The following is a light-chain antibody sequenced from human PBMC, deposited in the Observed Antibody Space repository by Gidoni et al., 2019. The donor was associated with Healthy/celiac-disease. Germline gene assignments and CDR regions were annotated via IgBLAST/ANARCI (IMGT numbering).Light chain of an antibody. V-gene: IGKV4-1*01. CDR2: WAS. J-gene: IGKJ4*01. Sequence: DIVMTHSPHSLAVSLGERATINCKSSQSVLYRSNNKNYLAWYQQKPGQPPKLLIYWASTRESGVPDRLSGSGSGTDFTLTIKSLQAEDVAVYYWQQYVNIPPTFXGXTKVEIK. CDR1: QSVLYRSNNKNY. CDR3: QQYVNIPPT.